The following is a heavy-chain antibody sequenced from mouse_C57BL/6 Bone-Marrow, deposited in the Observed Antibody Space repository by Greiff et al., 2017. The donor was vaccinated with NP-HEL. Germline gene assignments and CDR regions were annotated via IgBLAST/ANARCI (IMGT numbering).Heavy chain of an antibody. CDR3: GRDQYAY. Sequence: EVQRVESGGGLVKPGGSLKLSCAASGFTFSSYAMSWVRQTPEKRLEWVATISDGGSYTYYPDNVKGRFTISRDNAKNNLYLQMSHLKSEDTAMYYCGRDQYAYWGQGTSVTVSS. J-gene: IGHJ4*01. V-gene: IGHV5-4*01. D-gene: IGHD2-10*02. CDR1: GFTFSSYA. CDR2: ISDGGSYT.